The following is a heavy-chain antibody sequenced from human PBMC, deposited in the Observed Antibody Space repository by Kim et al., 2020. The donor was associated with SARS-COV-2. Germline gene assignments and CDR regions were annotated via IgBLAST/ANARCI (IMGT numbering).Heavy chain of an antibody. CDR2: ISGSGGGT. J-gene: IGHJ4*02. CDR1: GFTFSSYA. Sequence: GGSLRLSCAASGFTFSSYAMSWVRQAPGKGLEWVSAISGSGGGTYYADPVKGRFTISRDNSKNTLYLQMNSLRAEDTAVYYCAKDRGSGIAVEVNDYWGQGTLVTVSS. CDR3: AKDRGSGIAVEVNDY. D-gene: IGHD6-19*01. V-gene: IGHV3-23*01.